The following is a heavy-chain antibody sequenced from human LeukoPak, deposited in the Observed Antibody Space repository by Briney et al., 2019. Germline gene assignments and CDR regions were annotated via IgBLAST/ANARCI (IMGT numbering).Heavy chain of an antibody. D-gene: IGHD1-7*01. CDR2: INPSGGIS. J-gene: IGHJ5*02. Sequence: EASVTVSCKASGYTFGAYYIHWVQQAPGQGLEWMGIINPSGGISSYAQKFQGRVTMTRDTSTSTVYMELSSLRSEDTAVYYCARLITGTWFDPWGQGTLVTVSS. CDR1: GYTFGAYY. CDR3: ARLITGTWFDP. V-gene: IGHV1-46*01.